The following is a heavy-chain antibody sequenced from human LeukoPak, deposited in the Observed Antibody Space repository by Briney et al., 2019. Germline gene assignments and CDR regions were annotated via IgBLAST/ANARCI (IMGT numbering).Heavy chain of an antibody. V-gene: IGHV3-7*01. Sequence: PGGSLRLSCAASGFTFSSYWMSWVRQAPGKGLEWVAKIKQDGSEKYYVDSVKGRFTISRDNAKNSLYLQMNSLRAEDTAVYYCARYCSGGSCYPIGYWGQGTLVTVSS. CDR2: IKQDGSEK. CDR1: GFTFSSYW. J-gene: IGHJ4*02. D-gene: IGHD2-15*01. CDR3: ARYCSGGSCYPIGY.